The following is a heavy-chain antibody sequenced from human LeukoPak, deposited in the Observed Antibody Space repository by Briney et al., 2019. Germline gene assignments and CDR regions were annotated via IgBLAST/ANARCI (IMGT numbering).Heavy chain of an antibody. Sequence: LPGGSLRLSCAASGFTFTTYVTSWVRQAPGKGLEWVSAISGSADSTYYADSVKGRFTISRDNSKNTLYLQMNSPRAEDTAVYYCAKVRWQLVDYWGQGTLVTVSS. J-gene: IGHJ4*02. CDR1: GFTFTTYV. CDR3: AKVRWQLVDY. D-gene: IGHD6-6*01. CDR2: ISGSADST. V-gene: IGHV3-23*01.